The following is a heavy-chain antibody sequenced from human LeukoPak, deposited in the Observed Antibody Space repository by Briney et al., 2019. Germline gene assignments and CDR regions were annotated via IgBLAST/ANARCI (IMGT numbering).Heavy chain of an antibody. V-gene: IGHV4-4*07. CDR2: IYTSGST. J-gene: IGHJ5*02. D-gene: IGHD3-3*01. Sequence: SETLSLTCTVSGGSISSYYWSWIRQPAGKGLEWIGRIYTSGSTYYNPSLKSRVTMSVDTSKNQFSLKLSSVTAADTAVYYCARDLEGVLRFLEWDKSWWFDPWGQGTLVTVSS. CDR3: ARDLEGVLRFLEWDKSWWFDP. CDR1: GGSISSYY.